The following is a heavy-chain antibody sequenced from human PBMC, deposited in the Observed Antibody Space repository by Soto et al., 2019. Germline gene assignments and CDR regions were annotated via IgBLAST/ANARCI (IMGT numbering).Heavy chain of an antibody. D-gene: IGHD6-13*01. V-gene: IGHV2-5*02. CDR1: GFSLSTSGVG. CDR3: AQCAYSSLGISWFDP. Sequence: QITLKESGPTLVKPTQTLTLTCTFSGFSLSTSGVGGCWIRQPSGKALEWLALIYWDDDKRYSPSLKSTRTITKATSKSLGVHTMTNMDTVDTATYYGAQCAYSSLGISWFDPWCQGTLVTVSS. J-gene: IGHJ5*02. CDR2: IYWDDDK.